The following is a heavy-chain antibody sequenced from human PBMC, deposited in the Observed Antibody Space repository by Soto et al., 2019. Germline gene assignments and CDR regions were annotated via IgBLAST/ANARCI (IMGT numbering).Heavy chain of an antibody. CDR2: VAYSGTT. V-gene: IGHV4-59*01. D-gene: IGHD6-6*01. CDR1: PGSISSSY. CDR3: AREAQDYYFDY. Sequence: QEQWQESGPGLVKPSETLTLSCTVSPGSISSSYWSWIRQPPGKGLEWIGHVAYSGTTKYNPSLKGRGSISVSSSKRQFSLRLSSVTAADTAVYYCAREAQDYYFDYWGQGILVTVSS. J-gene: IGHJ4*02.